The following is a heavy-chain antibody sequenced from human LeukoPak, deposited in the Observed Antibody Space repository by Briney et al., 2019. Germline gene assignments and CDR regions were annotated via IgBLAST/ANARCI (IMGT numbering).Heavy chain of an antibody. CDR3: ARGGSGSYVYNWFDP. Sequence: GASVKVSCKASGYTFTGYYMHWVRQAPGQGLEWMGWFNPNSGGTNYAQKFQGRVTMTRDTSISTAYMELSRLRSDDTAVYYCARGGSGSYVYNWFDPWGQGTLVTVSS. J-gene: IGHJ5*02. CDR1: GYTFTGYY. CDR2: FNPNSGGT. V-gene: IGHV1-2*02. D-gene: IGHD3-10*01.